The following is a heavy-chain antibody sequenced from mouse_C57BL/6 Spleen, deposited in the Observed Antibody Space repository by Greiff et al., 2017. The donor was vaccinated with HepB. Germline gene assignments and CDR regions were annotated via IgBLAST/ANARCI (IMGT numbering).Heavy chain of an antibody. CDR2: IDPSDSYT. D-gene: IGHD1-1*01. CDR1: GYTFTSYW. J-gene: IGHJ3*01. CDR3: ARDYYGGFAY. Sequence: QVQLQQPGAELVRPGTSVKLSCKASGYTFTSYWMHWVKQRPGQGLEWIGVIDPSDSYTNYNQKFKGKATLTVDTSSSTAYMQLSSLTSEDSAVYYWARDYYGGFAYWGQGTLVTVSA. V-gene: IGHV1-59*01.